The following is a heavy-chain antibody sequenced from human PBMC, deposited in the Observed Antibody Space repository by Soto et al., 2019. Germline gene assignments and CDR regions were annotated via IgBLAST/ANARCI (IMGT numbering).Heavy chain of an antibody. V-gene: IGHV3-21*01. CDR2: ISSSSSYL. J-gene: IGHJ4*02. Sequence: GGSLRLSGAASGFTFSSYSMNWVRQAPGKGLGWVSSISSSSSYLSYADSVKGRFTISRDNAKNSLYLQMNILRAEDTAVYYCARDYSIAVRLVHYWGPGT. D-gene: IGHD6-6*01. CDR1: GFTFSSYS. CDR3: ARDYSIAVRLVHY.